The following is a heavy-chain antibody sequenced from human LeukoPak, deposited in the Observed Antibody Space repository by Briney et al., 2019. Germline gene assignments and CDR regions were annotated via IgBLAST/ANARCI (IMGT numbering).Heavy chain of an antibody. CDR1: GVSISSGGYY. CDR3: ARVETTVTSPTFDY. J-gene: IGHJ4*02. V-gene: IGHV4-31*03. D-gene: IGHD4-17*01. Sequence: SETLSLTCTVSGVSISSGGYYWSWIRQHPGKGLEWIGYIYYSGSTYYNPSLKSRVTISVDTSKNQFSLKLSSVTAADTAVYYCARVETTVTSPTFDYWGQGTLVTVSS. CDR2: IYYSGST.